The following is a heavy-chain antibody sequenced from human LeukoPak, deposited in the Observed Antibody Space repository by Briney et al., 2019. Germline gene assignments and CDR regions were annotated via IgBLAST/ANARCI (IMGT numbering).Heavy chain of an antibody. V-gene: IGHV4-39*01. D-gene: IGHD3-3*01. Sequence: SETLSLTCTVSGGSISSYYWGWIRQPPGKGLEWIGSIYYSGSTYYNPSLKSRVTISVDTSKNQFSLKLSSVTAADTAVYYCATSPGTIFGVVSRYDYWGQGTLVTVSS. CDR3: ATSPGTIFGVVSRYDY. J-gene: IGHJ4*02. CDR1: GGSISSYY. CDR2: IYYSGST.